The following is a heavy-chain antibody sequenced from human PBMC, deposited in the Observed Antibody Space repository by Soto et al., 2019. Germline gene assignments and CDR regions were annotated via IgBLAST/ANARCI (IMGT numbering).Heavy chain of an antibody. CDR3: SISLVAATFNLFYP. V-gene: IGHV4-59*01. Sequence: SETLSVTCTGSGGSISRYYWSWFRQCPGKGLEWIGYIYYSGRTNHNPSLKNRVTISVDTSKNQFSLKLRSVTAADTAVYYCSISLVAATFNLFYPRGQRSSVTVSA. CDR1: GGSISRYY. D-gene: IGHD2-15*01. CDR2: IYYSGRT. J-gene: IGHJ5*02.